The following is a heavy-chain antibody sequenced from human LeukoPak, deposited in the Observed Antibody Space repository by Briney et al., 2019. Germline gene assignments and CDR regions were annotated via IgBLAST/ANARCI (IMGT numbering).Heavy chain of an antibody. CDR1: GFTFSSSA. CDR3: ARAASGSYHSDY. Sequence: GGSLRLSCAASGFTFSSSAMRWVRQAPGKGLEYVSAISSNGASTYYANSVKGRFTISRDNSKSTLYLQMGSLTVEDIGVYYCARAASGSYHSDYWGQGTLVTVSS. D-gene: IGHD1-26*01. CDR2: ISSNGAST. J-gene: IGHJ4*02. V-gene: IGHV3-64*01.